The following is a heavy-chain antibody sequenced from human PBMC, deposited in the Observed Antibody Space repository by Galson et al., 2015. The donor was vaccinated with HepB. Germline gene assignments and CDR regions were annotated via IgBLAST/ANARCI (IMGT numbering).Heavy chain of an antibody. CDR2: IDPSDSYS. D-gene: IGHD3-22*01. J-gene: IGHJ3*02. Sequence: RISCKGSGYSFSKYWISWVRQMPGKGLEWMGRIDPSDSYSNYSPSFQGHVTISADKSTSTAYLQWSSLKASDTAMYFCARHRWGLLSDSSGDHGDSFDIWGQGTMVIVSS. V-gene: IGHV5-10-1*01. CDR1: GYSFSKYW. CDR3: ARHRWGLLSDSSGDHGDSFDI.